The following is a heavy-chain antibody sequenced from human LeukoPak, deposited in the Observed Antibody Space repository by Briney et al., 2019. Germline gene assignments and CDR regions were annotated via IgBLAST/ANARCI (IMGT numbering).Heavy chain of an antibody. J-gene: IGHJ5*02. CDR2: IYHSGST. CDR3: ARASTGWGATHNWFDP. Sequence: TLSLTCAVSGGSISSGGYSWSWIRQPPGKGLEWIGYIYHSGSTYYNPSLKSRVTISVDRSKNQFSLKLSSVTAADTAVYYCARASTGWGATHNWFDPWGQGTLVTVSS. CDR1: GGSISSGGYS. D-gene: IGHD1-26*01. V-gene: IGHV4-30-2*01.